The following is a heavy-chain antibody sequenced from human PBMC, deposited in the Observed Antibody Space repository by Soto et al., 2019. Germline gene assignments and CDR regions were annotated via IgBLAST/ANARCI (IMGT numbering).Heavy chain of an antibody. CDR2: IYYSGST. V-gene: IGHV4-59*01. CDR3: ARGLQGHSSSWYWFDP. J-gene: IGHJ5*02. Sequence: QVQLQESGPGLVKPSETLSLTCTVSGGSISSYYWSWIRQPPGKGLEWIGYIYYSGSTNYNPSLKSRVTISVDTSKNQFSLKLSSVTAADTAVYYCARGLQGHSSSWYWFDPWGQGTLVTVSS. D-gene: IGHD6-13*01. CDR1: GGSISSYY.